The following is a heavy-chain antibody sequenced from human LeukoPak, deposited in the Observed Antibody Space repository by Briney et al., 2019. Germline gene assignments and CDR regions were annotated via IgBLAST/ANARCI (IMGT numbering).Heavy chain of an antibody. D-gene: IGHD3-10*01. CDR1: GFTFSSYA. CDR2: ISYDGSNK. V-gene: IGHV3-30*01. CDR3: ARDSTYYYDSGSSGPHYFDS. Sequence: GGSLRLSSAASGFTFSSYAMHWVRQAPGKGPEWVAVISYDGSNKYHADSVKGRFTISRDNSKNTLYLQMNSLRAEDTAVYYCARDSTYYYDSGSSGPHYFDSWGQGTLVTVSS. J-gene: IGHJ4*02.